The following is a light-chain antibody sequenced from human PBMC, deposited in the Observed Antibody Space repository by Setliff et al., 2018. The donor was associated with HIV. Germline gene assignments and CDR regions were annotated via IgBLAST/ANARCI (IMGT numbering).Light chain of an antibody. Sequence: SYELTQPSSVSVAPGGTATIACGGDNVGTKTVQWYQRKPGRAPLLVIYFDNARPSGIPERFSGSNSGNTATLTISRVEVGDEADYYCQVWDDGSDHVVFGGGTNVTVL. CDR2: FDN. V-gene: IGLV3-21*04. CDR1: NVGTKT. CDR3: QVWDDGSDHVV. J-gene: IGLJ3*02.